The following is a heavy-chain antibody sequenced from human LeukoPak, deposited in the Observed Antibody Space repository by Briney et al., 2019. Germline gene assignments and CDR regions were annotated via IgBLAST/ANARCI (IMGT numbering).Heavy chain of an antibody. D-gene: IGHD6-13*01. V-gene: IGHV3-23*01. CDR1: GFTFSSYA. CDR2: ISGSGGNT. CDR3: AKGQQRLFASRFDP. J-gene: IGHJ5*02. Sequence: PGGSLRLSCAASGFTFSSYAMSWVRQAPGKGLEWVSAISGSGGNTYYADSVKGRFTISRDNSKNTLYLQMNSLRAEDTAVYYCAKGQQRLFASRFDPWGQGTLVTVSS.